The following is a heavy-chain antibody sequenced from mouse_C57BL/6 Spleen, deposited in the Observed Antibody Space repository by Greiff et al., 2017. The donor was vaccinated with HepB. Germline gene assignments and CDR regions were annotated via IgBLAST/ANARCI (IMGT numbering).Heavy chain of an antibody. D-gene: IGHD2-5*01. CDR2: INPNNGGT. J-gene: IGHJ4*01. V-gene: IGHV1-18*01. CDR3: ARVGKYSNYGAMDY. CDR1: GYTFTDYN. Sequence: EVQLQESGPELVKPGASVKIPCKASGYTFTDYNMDWVKQSHGKSLEWIGDINPNNGGTIYNQKFKGKATLTVDKSSSTAYMELRSLTSEDTAVYYCARVGKYSNYGAMDYWGQGTSVTVSS.